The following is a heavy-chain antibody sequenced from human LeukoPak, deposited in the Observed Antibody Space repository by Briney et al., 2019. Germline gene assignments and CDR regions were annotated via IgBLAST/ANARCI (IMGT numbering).Heavy chain of an antibody. CDR1: GGSISSYY. CDR3: ARDPNYDILTGYYPESGAFDI. J-gene: IGHJ3*02. D-gene: IGHD3-9*01. V-gene: IGHV4-4*07. CDR2: IYTSGST. Sequence: SETLSLTCTVSGGSISSYYWSWIRQPAGKGLEWIGRIYTSGSTNYNPSLKSRVTISVDTSKNQFSLKLSSVTAADTAVYYCARDPNYDILTGYYPESGAFDIWGQGTMVTVSS.